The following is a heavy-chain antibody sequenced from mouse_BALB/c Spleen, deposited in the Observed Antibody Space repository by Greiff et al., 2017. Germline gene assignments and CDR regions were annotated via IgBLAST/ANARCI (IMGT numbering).Heavy chain of an antibody. CDR3: ARGRSYYAMDY. J-gene: IGHJ4*01. V-gene: IGHV1S81*02. CDR1: GYTFTSYW. Sequence: QVQLQHPGAELVKPGASVKLSCKASGYTFTSYWMHWVKQRPGQGLEWIGEINPSNGRTNYNEKFKSKATLTVDKSSSTAYMQLSSLTSEESAVYYCARGRSYYAMDYWGQGTSVTVSA. CDR2: INPSNGRT.